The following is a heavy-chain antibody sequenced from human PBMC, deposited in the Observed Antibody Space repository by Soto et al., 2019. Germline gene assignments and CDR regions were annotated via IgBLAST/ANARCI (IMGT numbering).Heavy chain of an antibody. J-gene: IGHJ6*03. CDR3: ARTYYDILTGYYPLRDYYYYMDV. D-gene: IGHD3-9*01. V-gene: IGHV4-59*08. CDR2: IYYSGST. CDR1: GGSISSYY. Sequence: ETLSLTCTVSGGSISSYYWSWIRQPPGQGLEWIGYIYYSGSTNYNPSLKSRVTISVDTSKNQFSLKLSSVTAADTAVYYCARTYYDILTGYYPLRDYYYYMDVWGKGTTVTV.